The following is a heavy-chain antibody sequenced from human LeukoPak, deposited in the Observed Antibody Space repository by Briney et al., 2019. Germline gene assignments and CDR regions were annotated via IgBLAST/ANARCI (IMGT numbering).Heavy chain of an antibody. D-gene: IGHD1-26*01. Sequence: PGGSLRLSCTASGFTFGDYAMSWVRQAPGKGLEWVGFIRSKAYGGTTEYAASVKGRFTISRDDSKKTLYLQMNSLRAEDTAIYYCAKAGEYYYMDVWGKGTAVTVSS. CDR3: AKAGEYYYMDV. J-gene: IGHJ6*03. CDR1: GFTFGDYA. CDR2: IRSKAYGGTT. V-gene: IGHV3-49*04.